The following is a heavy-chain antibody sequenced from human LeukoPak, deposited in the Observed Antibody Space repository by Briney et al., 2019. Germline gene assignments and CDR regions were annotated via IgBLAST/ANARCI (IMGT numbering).Heavy chain of an antibody. V-gene: IGHV3-21*01. Sequence: GGSLRLSCAASGFTFNTYTMNWVRQTPGNGLEWVSSISSTSTYIYYADSVKGRFTISRDNAKNSLYLQMNSLRAEDTAVYYCAREWELLDYWGQGTLVTVSS. D-gene: IGHD1-26*01. CDR1: GFTFNTYT. J-gene: IGHJ4*02. CDR3: AREWELLDY. CDR2: ISSTSTYI.